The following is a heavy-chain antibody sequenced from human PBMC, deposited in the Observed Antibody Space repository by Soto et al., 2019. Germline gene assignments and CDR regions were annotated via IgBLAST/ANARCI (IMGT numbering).Heavy chain of an antibody. CDR3: VRVYGRSSCFFDS. V-gene: IGHV4-38-2*01. D-gene: IGHD6-6*01. J-gene: IGHJ4*02. CDR1: SYSLTSGYH. CDR2: IYHSGTT. Sequence: KPSETLSLTCGVSSYSLTSGYHWGWIRQPPGKGLEWIGTIYHSGTTYYNPSPMSRVTMSVDTSKNQFSLKVTSATAADTAVYFCVRVYGRSSCFFDSWGQGTLVTVSS.